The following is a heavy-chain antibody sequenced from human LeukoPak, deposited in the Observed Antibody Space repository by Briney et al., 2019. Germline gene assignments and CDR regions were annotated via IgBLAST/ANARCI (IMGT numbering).Heavy chain of an antibody. J-gene: IGHJ4*02. CDR2: ISYDGSNK. Sequence: PGGSLRLSCAASGFTFGSYAMHWVRQAPGKGLEWVAVISYDGSNKYYADSVKGRFTISRDNSKNTLYLQMNSLRAEDTAVYYCARERDGIVGASFDYWGQGTLVTVSS. D-gene: IGHD1-26*01. CDR1: GFTFGSYA. V-gene: IGHV3-30*04. CDR3: ARERDGIVGASFDY.